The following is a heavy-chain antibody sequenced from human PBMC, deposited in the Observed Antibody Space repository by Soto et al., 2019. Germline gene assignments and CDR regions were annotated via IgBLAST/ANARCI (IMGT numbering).Heavy chain of an antibody. Sequence: GGSLRLSCAASGFTFSSYAMSWVRQAPGKGLEWVSAISGSGGSTYYADSVKGRFTISRDNSKNTLYLQMNSLRAEDTAVYYCADSGYSSGWYHYFDYWGQGTLVTVSS. J-gene: IGHJ4*02. CDR1: GFTFSSYA. CDR3: ADSGYSSGWYHYFDY. V-gene: IGHV3-23*01. CDR2: ISGSGGST. D-gene: IGHD6-19*01.